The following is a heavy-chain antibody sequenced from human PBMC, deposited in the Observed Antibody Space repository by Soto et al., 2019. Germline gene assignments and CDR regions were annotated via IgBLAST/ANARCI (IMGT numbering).Heavy chain of an antibody. CDR2: ISATGRET. CDR1: GFTFNNYA. V-gene: IGHV3-23*01. J-gene: IGHJ4*02. CDR3: AKSERVTVSIAAFHGDS. D-gene: IGHD2-15*01. Sequence: EVQLLESGGGLVQPGGSLRLSCEASGFTFNNYAMSWVRQAPGKGLEWVSAISATGRETYYADSFKGRFTISRDNSKSTLPLQINGLRVDDAAVYYCAKSERVTVSIAAFHGDSWGQGTVVTVSS.